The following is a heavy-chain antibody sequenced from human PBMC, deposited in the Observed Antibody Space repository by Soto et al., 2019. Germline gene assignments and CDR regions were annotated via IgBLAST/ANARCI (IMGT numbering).Heavy chain of an antibody. Sequence: GGSLRLSCAASGFTFSSYWMSWVRQAPGKGLEWVANIKQDGSEKYYADSVKGRFTISRDNAKNSLYLQMNSLRAEDTAVYYCARDRNSGSYYWNFDYWGQGTLVTVSS. CDR2: IKQDGSEK. D-gene: IGHD1-26*01. CDR3: ARDRNSGSYYWNFDY. CDR1: GFTFSSYW. V-gene: IGHV3-7*01. J-gene: IGHJ4*02.